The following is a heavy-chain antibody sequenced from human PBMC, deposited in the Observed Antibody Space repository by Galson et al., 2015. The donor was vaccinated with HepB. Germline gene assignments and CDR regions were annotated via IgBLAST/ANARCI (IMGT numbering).Heavy chain of an antibody. CDR2: IIPVVNII. D-gene: IGHD3-10*01. V-gene: IGHV1-69*02. J-gene: IGHJ5*02. CDR1: GGTFSSHS. CDR3: AHQDGDFILP. Sequence: SVKVSCKAYGGTFSSHSINWVRQAPGQGLEWVGRIIPVVNIIDYAQKFQGRVTIIADTYTSTAYMELSSLRFEDTAVYYCAHQDGDFILPWGQGTRVTVSS.